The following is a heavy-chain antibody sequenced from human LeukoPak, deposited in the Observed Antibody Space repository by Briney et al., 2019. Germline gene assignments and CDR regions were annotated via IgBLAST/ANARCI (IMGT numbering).Heavy chain of an antibody. J-gene: IGHJ3*02. Sequence: SGGSLRLSCAASGFTFDDYAMHWVRQAPGKGLEWVSGISWNSGSIGYADSVKGRFTISRDNAKNSLYLQMNSLRAEDTALYYCAKDTTPGRRYYIYDAFDIWGQGTMVTVSS. CDR2: ISWNSGSI. V-gene: IGHV3-9*01. D-gene: IGHD3-22*01. CDR3: AKDTTPGRRYYIYDAFDI. CDR1: GFTFDDYA.